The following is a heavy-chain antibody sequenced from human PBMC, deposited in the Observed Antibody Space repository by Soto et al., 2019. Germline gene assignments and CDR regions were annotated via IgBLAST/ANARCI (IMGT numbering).Heavy chain of an antibody. V-gene: IGHV1-18*01. CDR2: ISTNSSNT. Sequence: GASVKVSCKTSGYTFSSYSINWVRQAPGQGLEWMAWISTNSSNTHYAERVQGRVTVTLDKSARTAFMEMWGLTSDDTAVYFCARDNGYYDFWGQGTRVTVSS. D-gene: IGHD2-8*01. J-gene: IGHJ4*02. CDR3: ARDNGYYDF. CDR1: GYTFSSYS.